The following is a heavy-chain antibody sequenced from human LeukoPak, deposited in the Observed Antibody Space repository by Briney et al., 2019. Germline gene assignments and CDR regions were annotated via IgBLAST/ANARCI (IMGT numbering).Heavy chain of an antibody. CDR1: VHSINSGSYF. Sequence: PSEPLSLPCTVSVHSINSGSYFWGWIRQPPGKGLEWFGASCYSGSTYYNESLRSRVTMSGDTSRNSFSLRLSSVNAADTAVYYCAKAGVRYSNSRGLYAFDFWGPGTMVTVSS. V-gene: IGHV4-39*01. CDR2: SCYSGST. J-gene: IGHJ3*01. CDR3: AKAGVRYSNSRGLYAFDF. D-gene: IGHD3-22*01.